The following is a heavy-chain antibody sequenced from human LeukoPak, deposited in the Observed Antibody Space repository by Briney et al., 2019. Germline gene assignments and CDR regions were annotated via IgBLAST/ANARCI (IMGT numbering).Heavy chain of an antibody. J-gene: IGHJ4*02. Sequence: SETLSLTCAVSGGSIINTNWWSWVRQPPGKGLEWIGEIYHNDNSGGTTYNPSLKSRATISVDKSKNQFSLNLNSVTAADTAVYYCARAYSSSWYYPNWGQGTLVTVSS. CDR2: IYHNDNSGGT. D-gene: IGHD6-13*01. CDR3: ARAYSSSWYYPN. CDR1: GGSIINTNW. V-gene: IGHV4-4*02.